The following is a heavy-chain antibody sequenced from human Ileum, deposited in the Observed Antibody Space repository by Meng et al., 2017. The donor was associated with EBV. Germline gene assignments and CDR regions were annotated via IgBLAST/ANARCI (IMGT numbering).Heavy chain of an antibody. CDR1: GGSISSSNYY. Sequence: QVQLQASGPGLVKPSQTPPLTCTVSGGSISSSNYYWSWIRQPPGKGLEWSGHIYNSGSTYYNPSLKSRITISVDTSKNQFSLKLSSVTAADTAVYYCARGQKGYFDLWGRGTLITVSS. V-gene: IGHV4-30-4*01. CDR3: ARGQKGYFDL. J-gene: IGHJ2*01. CDR2: IYNSGST.